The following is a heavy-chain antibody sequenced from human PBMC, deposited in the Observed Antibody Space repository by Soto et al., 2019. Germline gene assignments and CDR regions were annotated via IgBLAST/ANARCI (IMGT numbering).Heavy chain of an antibody. CDR3: ARVYGSGGYYANWFDP. CDR2: INHSGST. D-gene: IGHD3-10*01. V-gene: IGHV4-34*01. J-gene: IGHJ5*02. Sequence: SETLSLTCAVYGGSFSGYYWSWIRQPPGKGLEWIGEINHSGSTNYNPSLKSRVTISVDTSKNQFSLKLSSVTAADTAVYYCARVYGSGGYYANWFDPWGQGTLVTVSS. CDR1: GGSFSGYY.